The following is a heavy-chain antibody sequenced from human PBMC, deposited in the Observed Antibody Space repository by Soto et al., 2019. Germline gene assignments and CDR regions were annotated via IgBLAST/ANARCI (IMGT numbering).Heavy chain of an antibody. CDR2: IYYSGST. CDR3: ARYMTTVNYYYMDF. V-gene: IGHV4-59*08. Sequence: SETLSLTCTVSGGSISSYYWSWIRQPPGKGLEWIGYIYYSGSTNYNPSLKSRVTISVDTSKNQFSLKLSSVTAADTAVYYCARYMTTVNYYYMDFWGTGITVTVFS. J-gene: IGHJ6*03. D-gene: IGHD4-4*01. CDR1: GGSISSYY.